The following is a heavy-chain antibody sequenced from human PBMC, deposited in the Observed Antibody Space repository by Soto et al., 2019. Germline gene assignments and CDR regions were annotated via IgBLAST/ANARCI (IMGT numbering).Heavy chain of an antibody. CDR1: GFTFSSYA. V-gene: IGHV3-30-3*01. J-gene: IGHJ5*02. CDR2: ISYDGSNR. Sequence: QVQLVESGGGVVQPGRSLRLSCAASGFTFSSYAMHWVRQAPGKGLEWVAVISYDGSNRYYADSVKSRFTISRDNSKNTLYLQMSSLRSEDTAVYYCTQNSLDYGNYPYKRFDPWGQGTLATVSS. CDR3: TQNSLDYGNYPYKRFDP. D-gene: IGHD4-17*01.